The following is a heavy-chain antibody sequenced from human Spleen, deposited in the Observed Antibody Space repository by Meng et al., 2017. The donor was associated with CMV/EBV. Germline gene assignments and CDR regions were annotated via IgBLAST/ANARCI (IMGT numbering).Heavy chain of an antibody. Sequence: ASVKVSCKASGYTFTSYYMHWVRQAPGQGLEWMGIINPSGGSTSYAQKFQGRVTMTRDTSTSTVYMELSSLRSEDTAVYYCARGGWRSGNLATIGGYWGQGTLVTVSS. CDR2: INPSGGST. D-gene: IGHD5-12*01. J-gene: IGHJ4*02. CDR3: ARGGWRSGNLATIGGY. CDR1: GYTFTSYY. V-gene: IGHV1-46*01.